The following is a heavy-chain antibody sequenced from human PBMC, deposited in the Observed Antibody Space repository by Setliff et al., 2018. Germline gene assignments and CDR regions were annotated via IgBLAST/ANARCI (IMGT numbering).Heavy chain of an antibody. V-gene: IGHV4-34*01. CDR3: ARGGTYRYFDY. CDR1: GGTFSDYY. Sequence: SETLSLTCAAYGGTFSDYYWTWIRQPPGKGLEWIGEINHRGSTNYNPSLKSRATISIDTSKDQFSLKLNSMTTADTAVYYCARGGTYRYFDYWGQGTLVTVSS. J-gene: IGHJ4*02. CDR2: INHRGST.